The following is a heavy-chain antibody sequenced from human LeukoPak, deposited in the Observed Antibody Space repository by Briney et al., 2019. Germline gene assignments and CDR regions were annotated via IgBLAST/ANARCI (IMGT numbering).Heavy chain of an antibody. D-gene: IGHD3-10*01. CDR1: GFIFDDYA. J-gene: IGHJ6*03. CDR2: VSWKSDTV. CDR3: AKSGKDGLLWFGELVSNYYYMDV. V-gene: IGHV3-9*01. Sequence: PGGSLRLSCAASGFIFDDYAMHWVRQAPGKGLEWVSGVSWKSDTVGYADSVNGRFTISRDNAKNSLYLQMNGLRAEDTALYYCAKSGKDGLLWFGELVSNYYYMDVWGKGTTVTVSS.